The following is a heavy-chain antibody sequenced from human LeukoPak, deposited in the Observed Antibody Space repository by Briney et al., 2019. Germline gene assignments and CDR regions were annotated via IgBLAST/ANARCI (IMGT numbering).Heavy chain of an antibody. D-gene: IGHD5-24*01. J-gene: IGHJ4*02. Sequence: PSETRSLTCTVSVCSISSSSYYWGWIRQPPGKGLEWIGSIYYSGSTYYNPSLKSRVTISVDTSKNQFSLKLSSVTAADTAVYYCARRMATEIDYWGQGTLVTVSS. V-gene: IGHV4-39*01. CDR3: ARRMATEIDY. CDR1: VCSISSSSYY. CDR2: IYYSGST.